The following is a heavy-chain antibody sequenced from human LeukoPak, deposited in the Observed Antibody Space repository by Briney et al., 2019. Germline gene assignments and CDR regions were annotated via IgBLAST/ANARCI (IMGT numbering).Heavy chain of an antibody. J-gene: IGHJ4*02. Sequence: GGSLRLSCAASGFTFSDYYMSWIRPAPGKGREWVSYISSSGSTIYYADSVKGRFTISRDNAKNSLYLQMNSLRAEDTAVYYCARDNNWDYNYYWGQGTLVTVSS. D-gene: IGHD1-7*01. CDR2: ISSSGSTI. CDR1: GFTFSDYY. CDR3: ARDNNWDYNYY. V-gene: IGHV3-11*01.